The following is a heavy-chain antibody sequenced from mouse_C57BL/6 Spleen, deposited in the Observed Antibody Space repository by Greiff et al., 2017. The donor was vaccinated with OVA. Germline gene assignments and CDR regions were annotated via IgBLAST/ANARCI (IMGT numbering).Heavy chain of an antibody. CDR2: IYPSDSET. CDR3: ARAGNSWYFDV. D-gene: IGHD2-1*01. V-gene: IGHV1-61*01. Sequence: QVHVKQPGAELVRPGSSVKLSCKASGYTFTSYWMDWVKQRPGQGLEWIGNIYPSDSETHYNQKFKDKATLTVDKSSSTAYMQLSSLTSEDSAVYYCARAGNSWYFDVWGTGTTVTVSS. CDR1: GYTFTSYW. J-gene: IGHJ1*03.